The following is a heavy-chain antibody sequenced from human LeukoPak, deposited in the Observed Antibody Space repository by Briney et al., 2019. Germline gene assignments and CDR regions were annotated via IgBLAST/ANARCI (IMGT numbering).Heavy chain of an antibody. CDR3: ARWIIGSRLFDY. Sequence: SQTLSLTCAISGDSVSSNSAAWNWIRQSPSRGLEWLGRTYYRYKWYNDYAVAVQSRISINADTSMNQFSLQLNSVTPEDTAVYYCARWIIGSRLFDYWGQGTLVTVSS. CDR2: TYYRYKWYN. J-gene: IGHJ4*02. CDR1: GDSVSSNSAA. D-gene: IGHD6-6*01. V-gene: IGHV6-1*01.